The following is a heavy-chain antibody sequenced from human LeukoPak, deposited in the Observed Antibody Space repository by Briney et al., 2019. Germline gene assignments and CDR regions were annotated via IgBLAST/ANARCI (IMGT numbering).Heavy chain of an antibody. J-gene: IGHJ4*02. D-gene: IGHD3-22*01. CDR3: ARDRRGSAMIVNY. CDR1: GFTFSDYY. CDR2: ISSSGSTI. Sequence: GGSLRLSCAASGFTFSDYYMSWIRQAPVKGLEWVSYISSSGSTIYYADSVKGRFTISRDNAKNSLYLQMNSLRAEDTAVYYCARDRRGSAMIVNYWGQGTLVTVSS. V-gene: IGHV3-11*04.